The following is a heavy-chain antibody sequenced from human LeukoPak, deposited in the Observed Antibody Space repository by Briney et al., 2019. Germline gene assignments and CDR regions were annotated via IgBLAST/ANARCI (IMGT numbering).Heavy chain of an antibody. D-gene: IGHD1-26*01. CDR2: ISSSGSTI. CDR3: AKDRSKGSYGDEFDH. Sequence: PGGSLRLSCAGSGFTFSSYEMNWVRQAPGKGLEGVSYISSSGSTIYYADSVKGRFTISRDNAKNPLYPQMNSLRPEDTALYYCAKDRSKGSYGDEFDHWGQGTLVTVSS. J-gene: IGHJ4*02. CDR1: GFTFSSYE. V-gene: IGHV3-48*03.